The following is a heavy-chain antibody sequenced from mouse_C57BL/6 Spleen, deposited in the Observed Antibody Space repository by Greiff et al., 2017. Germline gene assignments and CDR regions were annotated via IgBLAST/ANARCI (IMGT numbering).Heavy chain of an antibody. CDR2: INYDGSST. V-gene: IGHV5-16*01. CDR1: GFTFSDYY. D-gene: IGHD2-4*01. Sequence: EVKLVESEGGLVQPGSSMKLSCTASGFTFSDYYMAWVRQVPEKGLEWVANINYDGSSTYYLDSLKSRFIISRDNAKNILYLQMSSLKSEDTATYYCAREGDDYSFDYWGQGTTLTVSS. CDR3: AREGDDYSFDY. J-gene: IGHJ2*01.